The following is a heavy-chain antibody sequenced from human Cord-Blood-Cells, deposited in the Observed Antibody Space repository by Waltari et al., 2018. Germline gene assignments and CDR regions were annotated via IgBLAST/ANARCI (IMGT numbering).Heavy chain of an antibody. D-gene: IGHD5-18*01. CDR1: GGSFSGYY. CDR2: INHSGST. V-gene: IGHV4-34*01. Sequence: QVQLQQWGAGLLKPSETLSLTCAVYGGSFSGYYWSWIRQPPGKGLEWIGEINHSGSTNDNPSLKGRVTISVDTSKNQFSLKLSSVTAADTAVYYCARLSTAMVTMNAFDIWGQGTMVTVSS. J-gene: IGHJ3*02. CDR3: ARLSTAMVTMNAFDI.